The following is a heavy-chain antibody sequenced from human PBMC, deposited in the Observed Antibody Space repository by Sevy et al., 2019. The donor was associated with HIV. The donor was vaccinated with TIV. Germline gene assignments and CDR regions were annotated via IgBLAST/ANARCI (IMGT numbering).Heavy chain of an antibody. V-gene: IGHV3-49*03. CDR1: GFTFGDYA. D-gene: IGHD1-1*01. J-gene: IGHJ6*02. Sequence: GGSLRLSCTASGFTFGDYAMSWFRQAPGKGLEWVGFIRSKAYGGTTEYAASVKDRFTISRDDSKSIAYLQMNSLKTEDTAVYYCTRGFTKGYYYGMDVWGQGTTVTVSS. CDR2: IRSKAYGGTT. CDR3: TRGFTKGYYYGMDV.